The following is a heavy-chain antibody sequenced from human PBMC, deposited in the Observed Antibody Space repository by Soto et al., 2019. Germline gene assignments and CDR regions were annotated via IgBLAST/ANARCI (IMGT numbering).Heavy chain of an antibody. CDR3: ARDRGELWAMSQF. D-gene: IGHD3-10*01. CDR2: ISAYNGNT. Sequence: QVQLVQSGAEVRKPGASVKVSCKASGYTFKTYGINWVRQAPGQGLEWMGWISAYNGNTNYGQKFEGRVTMTTDTATGTAYMELRSLRSDDTAVYYCARDRGELWAMSQFWGQGTLVTVSS. CDR1: GYTFKTYG. J-gene: IGHJ4*02. V-gene: IGHV1-18*01.